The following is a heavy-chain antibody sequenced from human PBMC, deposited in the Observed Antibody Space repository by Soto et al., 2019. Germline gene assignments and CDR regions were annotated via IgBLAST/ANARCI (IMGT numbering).Heavy chain of an antibody. CDR1: GAPITWGGYS. V-gene: IGHV4-30-2*01. Sequence: PSETLSLTCAISGAPITWGGYSWNWIRQPPGKGLEWIGYIFHGGSTYYNPSLRSRVTISVDRSRTQFSLKRSSVTAADTAVYYWARGRVVVPAAVMFNCLDPWGQGALVTVSS. J-gene: IGHJ5*02. CDR3: ARGRVVVPAAVMFNCLDP. D-gene: IGHD2-2*01. CDR2: IFHGGST.